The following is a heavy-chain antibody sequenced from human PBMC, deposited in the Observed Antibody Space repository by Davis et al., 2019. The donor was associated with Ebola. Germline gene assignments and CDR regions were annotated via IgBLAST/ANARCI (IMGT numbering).Heavy chain of an antibody. CDR2: IYHSGST. J-gene: IGHJ6*04. Sequence: MPGGSLRLSCAVSGGSISSSNWWSWVRQPPGKGLEWIGEIYHSGSTNYNPSLKSRVTISVDKSKNQFSLKLSSVTAADTAVYYCARVAGTPYYYYGMDVWGKGTTVTVSS. CDR3: ARVAGTPYYYYGMDV. CDR1: GGSISSSNW. V-gene: IGHV4-4*02.